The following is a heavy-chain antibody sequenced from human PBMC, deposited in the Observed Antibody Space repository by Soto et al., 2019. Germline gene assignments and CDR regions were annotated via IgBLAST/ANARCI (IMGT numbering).Heavy chain of an antibody. Sequence: NPSETLSLTCTVSGGSISSYYWSWIRQPPGKGLEWIGYIYYSGSTNYNPSLKSRVTISVDTSKNQFSLKLSSVTAADTAVYYCARVTPYSRRSYYYYGMDVWGQGTTVTVSS. CDR1: GGSISSYY. J-gene: IGHJ6*02. CDR3: ARVTPYSRRSYYYYGMDV. CDR2: IYYSGST. V-gene: IGHV4-59*01. D-gene: IGHD6-13*01.